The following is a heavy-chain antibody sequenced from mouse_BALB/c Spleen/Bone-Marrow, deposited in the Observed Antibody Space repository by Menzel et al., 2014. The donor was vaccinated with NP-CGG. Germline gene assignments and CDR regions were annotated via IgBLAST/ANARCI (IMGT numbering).Heavy chain of an antibody. D-gene: IGHD2-3*01. CDR1: GYTFSSYW. J-gene: IGHJ4*01. CDR3: ARSDGYYYAMDY. Sequence: VQLQQSGAELMKPGASVKISCKATGYTFSSYWIEWVKQRPGHGLEWIGEILPGSGSTNYNEKFKGKATFTADTSSXTAYMQLSSLTSEGSAVYYCARSDGYYYAMDYWGQGTSVTVSS. V-gene: IGHV1-9*01. CDR2: ILPGSGST.